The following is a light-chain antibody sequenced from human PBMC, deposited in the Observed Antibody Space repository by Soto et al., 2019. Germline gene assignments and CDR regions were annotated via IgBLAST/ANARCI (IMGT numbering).Light chain of an antibody. J-gene: IGKJ2*01. Sequence: EIVLTQSPGTLSLSPGERATLSCRASQRVSSSYLAWYQQKHGQAPRLLIYGASSRATGIPDRFSGSGSGTDFTLTISRLEPEDFAVYYCHQYGSSPLYTFGQWTKLEIK. V-gene: IGKV3-20*01. CDR2: GAS. CDR3: HQYGSSPLYT. CDR1: QRVSSSY.